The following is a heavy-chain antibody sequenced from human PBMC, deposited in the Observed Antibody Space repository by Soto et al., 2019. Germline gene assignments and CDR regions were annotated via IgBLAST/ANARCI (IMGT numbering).Heavy chain of an antibody. J-gene: IGHJ6*02. CDR1: GYTFTNYG. CDR3: ARVLINLIPARPVGGIDV. CDR2: ISPYNGKT. Sequence: QVQLVQSGGEVKKPGASVKVSCKASGYTFTNYGITWVRQAPGQGLEWMGWISPYNGKTIYAQRFQGRVTMTTDTSTSTAYMDLWSLRSDDTAKYYCARVLINLIPARPVGGIDVWGQGTTVTVSS. V-gene: IGHV1-18*01. D-gene: IGHD6-6*01.